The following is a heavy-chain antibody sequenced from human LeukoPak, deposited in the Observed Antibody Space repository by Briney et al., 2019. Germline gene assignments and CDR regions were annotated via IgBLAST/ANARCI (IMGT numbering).Heavy chain of an antibody. CDR2: IYTSGST. Sequence: SETLSLTCTVSGGSISSYYWSWIRHPPGKGLEWIGYIYTSGSTNYNPSLKSRVTISVDTSKNQFSLKLSSVTAADTAVYYCARGYYYDSSGYPSFDYWGQGTLVTVSS. CDR1: GGSISSYY. J-gene: IGHJ4*02. CDR3: ARGYYYDSSGYPSFDY. D-gene: IGHD3-22*01. V-gene: IGHV4-4*09.